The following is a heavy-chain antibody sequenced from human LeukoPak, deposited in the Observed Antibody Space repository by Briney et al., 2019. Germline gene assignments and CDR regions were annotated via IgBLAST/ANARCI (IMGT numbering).Heavy chain of an antibody. J-gene: IGHJ6*04. Sequence: GGSLRLSCAVSGFTFSDYWMTWVRQAPGRGLEWAANIKEDGSDKQYVDSVQGRFTISRDNAENSLYLQMNSLRAEDTAVYYCVRESSVWVGPGIGRPLDVWGKGTAVIVSS. CDR2: IKEDGSDK. CDR3: VRESSVWVGPGIGRPLDV. CDR1: GFTFSDYW. V-gene: IGHV3-7*01. D-gene: IGHD3-16*01.